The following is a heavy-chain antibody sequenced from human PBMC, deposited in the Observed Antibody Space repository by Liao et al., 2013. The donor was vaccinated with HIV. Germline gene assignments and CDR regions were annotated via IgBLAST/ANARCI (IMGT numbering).Heavy chain of an antibody. CDR1: GGSFSGSY. CDR2: VNHSGST. D-gene: IGHD2-15*01. V-gene: IGHV4-34*01. J-gene: IGHJ4*02. Sequence: QVQLHQWGAGLLKPSETLSLTCAVYGGSFSGSYWSWIRQPPREGAWSGLGKVNHSGSTNYNPSLKSRLTISVDTSKNQFSLKLNSVTAADTAVYYCARWGSDCGGARCYSLFDYWAQGTLVTVSS. CDR3: ARWGSDCGGARCYSLFDY.